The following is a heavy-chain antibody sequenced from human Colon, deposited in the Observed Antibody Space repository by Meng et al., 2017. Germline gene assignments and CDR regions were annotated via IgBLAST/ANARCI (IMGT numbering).Heavy chain of an antibody. Sequence: QALRVQSWPRVKNPGSSGKVSCKATGGSFSNNVTHWVRQAPGQGLEWMGRFIPILNRADSAQKFHGRVTFSVDTSTHTAYMELGGLTSEDTAFYYCASTTLTTGGLDNWGQGTLVTVSS. CDR1: GGSFSNNV. J-gene: IGHJ4*02. V-gene: IGHV1-69*04. CDR2: FIPILNRA. CDR3: ASTTLTTGGLDN. D-gene: IGHD4-11*01.